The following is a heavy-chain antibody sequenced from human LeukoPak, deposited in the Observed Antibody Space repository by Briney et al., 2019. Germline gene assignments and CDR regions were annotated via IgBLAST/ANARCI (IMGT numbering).Heavy chain of an antibody. CDR1: GFTFSSYS. CDR2: ISSSSVTI. Sequence: GGSLRLSCAASGFTFSSYSMNWVRQAPGKGLEWVSYISSSSVTIYYADSVKGRFTISRDNAKNSLYLQMSSLRAEDTAVYYCARDPGYGAVDYWGQGTLITVSS. D-gene: IGHD5-18*01. J-gene: IGHJ4*02. V-gene: IGHV3-48*01. CDR3: ARDPGYGAVDY.